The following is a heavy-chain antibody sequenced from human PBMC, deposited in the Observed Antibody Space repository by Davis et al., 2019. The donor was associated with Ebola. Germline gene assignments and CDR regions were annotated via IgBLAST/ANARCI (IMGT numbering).Heavy chain of an antibody. J-gene: IGHJ4*02. Sequence: GESLKISCAASGFTVSSNYMSWVRQAPGKGLEWVSVIYSGGSTYYADSVKGRFTISRDNSKNTLYLQMNSLRAEDTAVYYCAREGKYRDESRTFDYWGQGTVVTVSS. D-gene: IGHD2-2*01. CDR2: IYSGGST. CDR1: GFTVSSNY. V-gene: IGHV3-53*05. CDR3: AREGKYRDESRTFDY.